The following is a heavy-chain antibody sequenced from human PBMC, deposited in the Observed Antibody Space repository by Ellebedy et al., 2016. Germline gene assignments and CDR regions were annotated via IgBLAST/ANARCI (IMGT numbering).Heavy chain of an antibody. CDR2: ISSGSVTV. CDR3: ARTLGIAAPGVPDAFDL. D-gene: IGHD6-13*01. J-gene: IGHJ3*01. CDR1: GFTLTDYYS. V-gene: IGHV3-48*04. Sequence: GGSLRLXXAGSGFTLTDYYSFNWVRQAPGKGLEWTAYISSGSVTVYYADSVKGRFTISRDNAKNSLYLEMNNLRVEDTAIYYCARTLGIAAPGVPDAFDLWGQGTLVTVSS.